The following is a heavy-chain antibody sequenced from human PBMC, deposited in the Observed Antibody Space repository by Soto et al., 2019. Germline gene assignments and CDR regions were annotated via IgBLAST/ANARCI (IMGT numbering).Heavy chain of an antibody. CDR2: IKADGSST. Sequence: PGGSLRLSCAAFGFTFSNYWMHWVRQAPGKGLVWVSRIKADGSSTNYADSVKGRFTISRDNAKNTLYLVINSLRVEDTAVYFCTRERFDPWGQGTQVTVSS. J-gene: IGHJ5*02. CDR1: GFTFSNYW. CDR3: TRERFDP. V-gene: IGHV3-74*01.